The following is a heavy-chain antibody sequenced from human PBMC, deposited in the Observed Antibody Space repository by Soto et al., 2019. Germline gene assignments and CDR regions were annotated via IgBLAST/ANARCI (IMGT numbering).Heavy chain of an antibody. V-gene: IGHV3-48*01. J-gene: IGHJ4*02. CDR3: ARDKGRSPLDY. CDR1: GFTFSSYS. Sequence: EVQLVESGGGLVQPGGSLRLSCAASGFTFSSYSMNWVRQAPGKGLEWVSYISSSSSTIYYADSVKGRFTISRDNAKNSLNLQMNSLRAEDTAVYYWARDKGRSPLDYWGQGTLVTVSS. D-gene: IGHD2-15*01. CDR2: ISSSSSTI.